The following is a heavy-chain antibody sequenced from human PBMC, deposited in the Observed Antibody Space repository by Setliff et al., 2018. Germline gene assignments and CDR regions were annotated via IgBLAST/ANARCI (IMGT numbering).Heavy chain of an antibody. V-gene: IGHV1-18*01. Sequence: ASVKVSCKASGYTFTSYDINWVRQATGQGLEWMGWISAYNGNTNYAQKFQGRVTITTDESTSTAYMELSSLRSEDTAVYYCATFRRDGYNRDYWGQGTLVTVSS. D-gene: IGHD5-12*01. J-gene: IGHJ4*02. CDR2: ISAYNGNT. CDR1: GYTFTSYD. CDR3: ATFRRDGYNRDY.